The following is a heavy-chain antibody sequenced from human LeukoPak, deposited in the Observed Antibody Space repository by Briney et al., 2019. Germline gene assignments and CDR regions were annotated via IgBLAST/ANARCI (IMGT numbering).Heavy chain of an antibody. J-gene: IGHJ4*02. D-gene: IGHD6-13*01. Sequence: GGSLRLSCAASGFTFSSYWMSWVRQAPGKGLEWVAVISYDGSDTYYADSVKGRFTISRDNSKNTLSLQVNSLRAEDTAVYYCAKDTSSWYGFFDYWGQGTLVTVSS. CDR2: ISYDGSDT. V-gene: IGHV3-30*18. CDR3: AKDTSSWYGFFDY. CDR1: GFTFSSYW.